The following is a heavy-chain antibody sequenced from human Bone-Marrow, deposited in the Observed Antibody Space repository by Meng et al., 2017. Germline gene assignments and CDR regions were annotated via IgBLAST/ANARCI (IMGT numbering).Heavy chain of an antibody. V-gene: IGHV3-30*01. Sequence: GESLKISCAASGFTFSSYAMHWVRQAPGKGLEWVAVISYDGGNKYYADSVKGRFTISRDNSKNTLYLQMNSLRAEDTAVYYCARDTQLELAYYFDYWGQGTLVTVSS. CDR1: GFTFSSYA. CDR3: ARDTQLELAYYFDY. J-gene: IGHJ4*02. D-gene: IGHD1-1*01. CDR2: ISYDGGNK.